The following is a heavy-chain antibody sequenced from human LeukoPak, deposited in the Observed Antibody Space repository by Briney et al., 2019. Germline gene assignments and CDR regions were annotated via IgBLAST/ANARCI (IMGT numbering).Heavy chain of an antibody. CDR3: AKMKGHPLPKYYMDV. V-gene: IGHV3-23*01. CDR2: ISGSGDNT. CDR1: GFTPSGFA. Sequence: PGGSLRLSCAASGFTPSGFAMSWVRRTPGKGLEWVSGISGSGDNTLYADSVKGRFTISRDNSKNTLYLEMNSLRAEDTAIYYCAKMKGHPLPKYYMDVWGQGTTVTVSS. D-gene: IGHD1-26*01. J-gene: IGHJ6*01.